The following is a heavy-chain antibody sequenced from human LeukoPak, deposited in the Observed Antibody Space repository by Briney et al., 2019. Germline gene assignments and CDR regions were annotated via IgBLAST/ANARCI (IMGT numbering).Heavy chain of an antibody. CDR2: IKSKTDGGTT. V-gene: IGHV3-15*01. J-gene: IGHJ4*02. CDR1: GFTFSSYA. Sequence: AGGSLRLSCAASGFTFSSYAMSWVRQAPGKGLEWVGRIKSKTDGGTTDYAAPVKGRFTISRDDSKNTLYLQMNSLKTEDTAVYYCTTAYYDSTLFDYWGQGTLVTVSS. D-gene: IGHD3-22*01. CDR3: TTAYYDSTLFDY.